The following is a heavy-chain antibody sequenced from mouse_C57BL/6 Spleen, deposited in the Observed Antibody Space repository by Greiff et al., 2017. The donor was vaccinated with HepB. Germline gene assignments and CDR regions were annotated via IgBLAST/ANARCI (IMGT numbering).Heavy chain of an antibody. CDR1: GYTFTSYW. CDR2: IDPSDSET. Sequence: QVHVKQPGAELVRPGSSVKLSCKASGYTFTSYWMHWVKQRPIQGLEWIGNIDPSDSETHYNQKFKDKATLTVDKSSSTAYMQLSSLTSEDSAVYYCARGNWDVWYFDVWGTGTTVTVSS. V-gene: IGHV1-52*01. CDR3: ARGNWDVWYFDV. D-gene: IGHD4-1*01. J-gene: IGHJ1*03.